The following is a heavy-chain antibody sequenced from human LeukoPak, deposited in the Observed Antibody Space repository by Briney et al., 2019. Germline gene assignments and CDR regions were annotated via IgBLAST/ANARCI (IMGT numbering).Heavy chain of an antibody. Sequence: PSETLSLTCSVSGASISSYYWGWIRQPPGRGLGWIGYIYDSVSANYIPSLKSRLTISVDTSKNQFSLKLSSVTAADTAVYYCARGAFSGYGDFGFDYWGQGTLVTASS. CDR1: GASISSYY. V-gene: IGHV4-59*01. J-gene: IGHJ4*02. CDR3: ARGAFSGYGDFGFDY. D-gene: IGHD4-17*01. CDR2: IYDSVSA.